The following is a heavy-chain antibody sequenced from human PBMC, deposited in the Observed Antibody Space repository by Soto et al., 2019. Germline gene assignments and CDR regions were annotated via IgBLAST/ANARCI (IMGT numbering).Heavy chain of an antibody. CDR3: AVPSLYGGNTIDY. CDR1: GYTFTSYY. V-gene: IGHV1-46*03. J-gene: IGHJ4*02. CDR2: INPSGGST. Sequence: QVQLVQSGAEVKKPGASVKVSCKASGYTFTSYYMHWVRQAPGQGLEWMGIINPSGGSTSYAQKFQGRGXXTXDXXTSTVYMELSSLRSEDTAVYYCAVPSLYGGNTIDYWGQGTLVTVSS. D-gene: IGHD2-15*01.